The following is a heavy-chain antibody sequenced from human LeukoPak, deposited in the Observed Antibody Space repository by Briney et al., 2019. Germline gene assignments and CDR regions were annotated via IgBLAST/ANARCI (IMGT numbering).Heavy chain of an antibody. CDR2: IYYSGST. CDR1: GGSISSYY. Sequence: SETLSLTCTVSGGSISSYYWSWIRQPPGKGLEWIGYIYYSGSTNYNPSLKSRVTLSVDTSKNQFSLKLSSVTAADTAVYYCASGELPYYFDYWGQGTLVTVSS. J-gene: IGHJ4*02. V-gene: IGHV4-59*08. D-gene: IGHD3-16*02. CDR3: ASGELPYYFDY.